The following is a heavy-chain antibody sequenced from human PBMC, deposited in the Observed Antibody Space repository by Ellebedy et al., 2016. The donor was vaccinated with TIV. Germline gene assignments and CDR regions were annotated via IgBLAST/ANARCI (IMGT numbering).Heavy chain of an antibody. V-gene: IGHV3-23*01. D-gene: IGHD6-19*01. CDR2: ISHTGTRT. CDR3: AKGRGGGSDSSAPRYYFDS. Sequence: PGGSLRLSCAASGFTFNSYAISWVRQAPGKGLEWVSTISHTGTRTYYANSVDGRFIITRDISKRTLYLQMNSLRAEDTAVYYCAKGRGGGSDSSAPRYYFDSWGLGTLVTVSS. J-gene: IGHJ4*02. CDR1: GFTFNSYA.